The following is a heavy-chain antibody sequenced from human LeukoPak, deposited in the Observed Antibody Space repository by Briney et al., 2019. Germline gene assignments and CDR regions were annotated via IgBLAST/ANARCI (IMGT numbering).Heavy chain of an antibody. CDR3: ARVGYYGSGSYCRDYFEY. Sequence: PSETLSLTCTVSGVXISSYYCTWIRQPPGKGLEWLGAISNSAITDYNPSLKSRVTISIDTSKNKFSLKLNSVTAADTAVYYCARVGYYGSGSYCRDYFEYWGQGTLVTVSS. D-gene: IGHD3-10*01. CDR2: ISNSAIT. CDR1: GVXISSYY. V-gene: IGHV4-59*01. J-gene: IGHJ4*02.